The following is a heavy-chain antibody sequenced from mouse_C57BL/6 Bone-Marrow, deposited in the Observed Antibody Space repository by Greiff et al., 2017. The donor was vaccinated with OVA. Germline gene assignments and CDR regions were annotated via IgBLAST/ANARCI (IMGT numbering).Heavy chain of an antibody. CDR3: ASPWSYGSRGAY. CDR1: GFTFSDYY. V-gene: IGHV5-12*01. CDR2: ISNGGGST. D-gene: IGHD1-1*01. J-gene: IGHJ3*01. Sequence: EVKLVESGGGLVQPGGSLKLSCAASGFTFSDYYMYWVRQTPEKRLEWVAYISNGGGSTYYPDTVKGRFTISRDNAKNTLYLQMSRLKSEDTAMYYCASPWSYGSRGAYWGQGTLVTVSA.